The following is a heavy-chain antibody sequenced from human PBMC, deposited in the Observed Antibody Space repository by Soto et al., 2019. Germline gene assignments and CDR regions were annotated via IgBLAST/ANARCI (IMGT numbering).Heavy chain of an antibody. J-gene: IGHJ4*02. CDR3: ARDFHYYDSSGYTPFDY. CDR1: GFTFSSYG. Sequence: GGSLRLSCAASGFTFSSYGMHWVRQAPGKGLEWVAVIWYDGSNKYYADSVKGRFTISRDNSKNTLYLQMNSLRAEDTAVYYCARDFHYYDSSGYTPFDYWGQGTLVTVSS. CDR2: IWYDGSNK. V-gene: IGHV3-33*01. D-gene: IGHD3-22*01.